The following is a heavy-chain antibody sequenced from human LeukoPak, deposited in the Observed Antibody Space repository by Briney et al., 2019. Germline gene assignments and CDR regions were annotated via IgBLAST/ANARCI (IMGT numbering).Heavy chain of an antibody. CDR3: ARGVPRYFDL. CDR1: GGSFSGYY. V-gene: IGHV4-34*01. Sequence: SETLSLTCAVYGGSFSGYYWSWIRQPPGKGLEWIGEINHSGSTNYNPSLKSRVTISVDTSKNQFSLKLSSVTAADTAVYYCARGVPRYFDLWGRGTPVTVS. J-gene: IGHJ2*01. CDR2: INHSGST. D-gene: IGHD3-10*02.